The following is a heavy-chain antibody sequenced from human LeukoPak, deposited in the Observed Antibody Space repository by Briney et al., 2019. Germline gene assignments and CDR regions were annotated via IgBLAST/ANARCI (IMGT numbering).Heavy chain of an antibody. CDR1: GFTFSSYG. CDR3: ARDPIAVVGGGSFDY. J-gene: IGHJ4*02. CDR2: ILYDGNNK. Sequence: GGSLRLSCAASGFTFSSYGMHWVRQAPGKGLEWVAVILYDGNNKYYADSVKGRFTISRDNSKNTLYLQMNSLRPEDTAVYYCARDPIAVVGGGSFDYWGQGILVTVSS. D-gene: IGHD6-19*01. V-gene: IGHV3-30*03.